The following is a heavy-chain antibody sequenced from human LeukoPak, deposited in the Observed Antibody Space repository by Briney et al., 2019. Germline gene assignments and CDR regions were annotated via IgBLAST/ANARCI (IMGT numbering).Heavy chain of an antibody. D-gene: IGHD6-13*01. J-gene: IGHJ6*03. Sequence: SVKVSCKASGGTFSSYAISWVRQAPGQGLEWMGGIIPIFGTANYAQKFQGRVTITTDESTSTAYMELSSLRSEDTAVYYCASQDSSSWYVDYYYYYTDVWGKGTTVTVSS. CDR2: IIPIFGTA. CDR3: ASQDSSSWYVDYYYYYTDV. CDR1: GGTFSSYA. V-gene: IGHV1-69*05.